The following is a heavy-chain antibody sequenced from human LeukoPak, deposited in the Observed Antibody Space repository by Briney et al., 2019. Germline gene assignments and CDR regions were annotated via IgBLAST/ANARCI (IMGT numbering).Heavy chain of an antibody. CDR3: VRAGSSWSFDY. Sequence: SETLSLTCTVSGDSVSSYYWSWIRQPPGKGLEWIGYIYYSGSTNYNPSLKSRVTTSVGTSKNQFSLKLTSVTAADTAVYYCVRAGSSWSFDYWGQGTLVSVSS. V-gene: IGHV4-59*02. J-gene: IGHJ4*01. CDR2: IYYSGST. D-gene: IGHD6-13*01. CDR1: GDSVSSYY.